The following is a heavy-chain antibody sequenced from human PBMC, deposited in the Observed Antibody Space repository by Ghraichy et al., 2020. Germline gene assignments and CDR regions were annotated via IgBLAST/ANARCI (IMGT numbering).Heavy chain of an antibody. Sequence: GGSLRLSCAASGFTFSSYSMNWVRQAPGKGLEWVSSISSRSSYIYYADSVKGRFTISRDNAKNSLYLQMNSLRVEDTAVYYCARDTSFDSGVAGPVVSHWGQGTLVTVSS. J-gene: IGHJ4*02. D-gene: IGHD6-19*01. CDR1: GFTFSSYS. CDR2: ISSRSSYI. V-gene: IGHV3-21*01. CDR3: ARDTSFDSGVAGPVVSH.